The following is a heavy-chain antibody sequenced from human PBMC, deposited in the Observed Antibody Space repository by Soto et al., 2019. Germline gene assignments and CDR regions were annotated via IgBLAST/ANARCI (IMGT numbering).Heavy chain of an antibody. Sequence: PSETLSLTCTVSGGSISSYYWSWIRQPPGKGLEWIGYIYYSGSTNYNPSLKSRVTISVDTSKNQFPLKLSSVTAEDSAVYYCARDSETNGYSYDYFDYWGQGTLVTVSS. D-gene: IGHD5-18*01. CDR1: GGSISSYY. CDR2: IYYSGST. V-gene: IGHV4-59*01. J-gene: IGHJ4*02. CDR3: ARDSETNGYSYDYFDY.